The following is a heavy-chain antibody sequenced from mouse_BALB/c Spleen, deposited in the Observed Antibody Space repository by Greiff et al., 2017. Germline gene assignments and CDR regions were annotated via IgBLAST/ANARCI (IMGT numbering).Heavy chain of an antibody. CDR2: IDPANGNT. Sequence: EVMLVESGAELVKPGASVKLSCTASGFNIKDTYMHWVKQRPEQGLEWIGRIDPANGNTKYDPKFQGKATITADTSSNTAYLQLSSLTSEDTAVYYCARDVITTWFAYWGQGTLVTVSA. V-gene: IGHV14-3*02. CDR1: GFNIKDTY. J-gene: IGHJ3*01. D-gene: IGHD2-4*01. CDR3: ARDVITTWFAY.